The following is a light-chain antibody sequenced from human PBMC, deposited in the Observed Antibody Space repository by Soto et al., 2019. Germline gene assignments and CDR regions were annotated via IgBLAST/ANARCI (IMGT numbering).Light chain of an antibody. J-gene: IGKJ1*01. CDR1: QGISNY. Sequence: DIQMTQSPSSLSASVGDRVTITCRASQGISNYLAWYQQKPGKVPKLLIYAASTLQSGVPSRFSGSGSGTDFTLNISSVQPEDDATYYCQKYNSAAWTFGQGIKVEIK. CDR2: AAS. V-gene: IGKV1-27*01. CDR3: QKYNSAAWT.